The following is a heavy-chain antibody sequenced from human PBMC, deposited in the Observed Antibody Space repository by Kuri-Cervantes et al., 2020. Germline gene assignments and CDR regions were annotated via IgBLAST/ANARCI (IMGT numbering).Heavy chain of an antibody. CDR2: INSDGSST. D-gene: IGHD3-22*01. V-gene: IGHV3-74*01. CDR3: ARDGYDSSGYYFDY. J-gene: IGHJ4*02. CDR1: GFTFSSYW. Sequence: GGSLRLSCAASGFTFSSYWMHWVLQAPGKGLVWVSRINSDGSSTSYADSVKGRFTISRDNAKNTLYLQMNSLRAEDTAVYYCARDGYDSSGYYFDYWGQGTLVTVSS.